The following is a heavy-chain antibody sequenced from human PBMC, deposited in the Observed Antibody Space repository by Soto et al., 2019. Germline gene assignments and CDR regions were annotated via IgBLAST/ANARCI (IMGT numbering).Heavy chain of an antibody. Sequence: QVQLVESGGGVVQPGRSLRLSCAASGFTFNNYGMNWVRQAPGKGLEWVAVIWNDGNGYYYANSVKGRFTISRDNTKKTLDLQMSSLRAEDTAVYYCARRQISPPTRGASSARGGMDVWGQGTTVTVSS. CDR2: IWNDGNGY. J-gene: IGHJ6*02. CDR3: ARRQISPPTRGASSARGGMDV. V-gene: IGHV3-33*01. CDR1: GFTFNNYG. D-gene: IGHD1-26*01.